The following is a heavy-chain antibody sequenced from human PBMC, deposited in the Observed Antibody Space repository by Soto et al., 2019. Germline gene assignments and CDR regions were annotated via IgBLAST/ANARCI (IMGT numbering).Heavy chain of an antibody. J-gene: IGHJ5*02. D-gene: IGHD3-22*01. CDR2: ISAYNGNT. V-gene: IGHV1-18*01. Sequence: ASVKVSCKASGYTFTSYGISWVQQAPGQGLEWMGWISAYNGNTNYAQKLQGRVTMTTDTSTSTAYMELRSLRSDDTAVYYCAREGGTYYYDSSGYLSGYNWFDPWGQGTLVTVSS. CDR3: AREGGTYYYDSSGYLSGYNWFDP. CDR1: GYTFTSYG.